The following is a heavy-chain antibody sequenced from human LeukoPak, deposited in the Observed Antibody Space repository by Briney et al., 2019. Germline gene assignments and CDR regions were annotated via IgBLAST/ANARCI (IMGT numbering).Heavy chain of an antibody. CDR1: GFTFSSYA. D-gene: IGHD2-2*01. J-gene: IGHJ4*02. V-gene: IGHV3-66*01. CDR2: IYSGGST. CDR3: ARDRGYCSSTSCFFDY. Sequence: GGSLRLSCAASGFTFSSYAMSWVRQAPGKGLEWVSVIYSGGSTYYADSVKGRFTISRDNSKNTLYLQMNSLRAEDTAVYYCARDRGYCSSTSCFFDYWGQGTLVTVSS.